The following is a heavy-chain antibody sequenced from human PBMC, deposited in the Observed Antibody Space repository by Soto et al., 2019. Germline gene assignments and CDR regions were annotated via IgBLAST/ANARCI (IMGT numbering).Heavy chain of an antibody. CDR3: AKDSRITIFGVVIPYGMDV. D-gene: IGHD3-3*01. V-gene: IGHV3-30*18. CDR1: GFTFSDAW. Sequence: GGSLRLSCAASGFTFSDAWMSWVRQAPGKGLEWVAVISYDGSNKYYADSVKGRFTISRDNSKNTLYLQMNSLRAEDTAVYYCAKDSRITIFGVVIPYGMDVWGQGTTGT. CDR2: ISYDGSNK. J-gene: IGHJ6*02.